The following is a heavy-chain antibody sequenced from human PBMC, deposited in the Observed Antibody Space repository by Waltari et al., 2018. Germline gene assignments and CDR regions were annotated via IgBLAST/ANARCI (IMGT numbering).Heavy chain of an antibody. CDR1: GTTFRSYG. Sequence: QVQLVESGGGVVQPGRALRLSCAASGTTFRSYGMHWVPRAPGKGLEWVAVISYDGSNKYYVDSVKGRFTISRDNSKNTLYLQMNSLRVEDTAVYYCAKFSGGSSSPYGMDVWGQGTTVTVSS. CDR3: AKFSGGSSSPYGMDV. CDR2: ISYDGSNK. V-gene: IGHV3-30*18. D-gene: IGHD6-13*01. J-gene: IGHJ6*02.